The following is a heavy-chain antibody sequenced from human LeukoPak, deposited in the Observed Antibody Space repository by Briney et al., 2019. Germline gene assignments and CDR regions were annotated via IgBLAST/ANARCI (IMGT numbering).Heavy chain of an antibody. CDR3: ARVGDIYCSRISCSLDY. D-gene: IGHD2-2*01. V-gene: IGHV3-74*01. CDR1: GFTFSNYW. Sequence: PGGSLRLSCAASGFTFSNYWMHWVRQAPGKGLVWVSRINSDGSSTSYADSVRGRFTISGDNAKNTLYLQMNSLRAEDTAVYYCARVGDIYCSRISCSLDYWGQGALVTVSS. J-gene: IGHJ4*02. CDR2: INSDGSST.